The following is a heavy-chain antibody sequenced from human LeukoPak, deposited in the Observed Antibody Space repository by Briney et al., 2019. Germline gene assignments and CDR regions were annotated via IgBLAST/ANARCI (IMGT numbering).Heavy chain of an antibody. CDR1: GGSFSGYY. CDR2: INHSGST. J-gene: IGHJ6*02. V-gene: IGHV4-34*01. D-gene: IGHD1-1*01. CDR3: ARDLRYTMDV. Sequence: SETLSLTCAVYGGSFSGYYWSWIRQPPGKGLEWIGEINHSGSTNYNPSLKSRVTISVDTSKNQFSLKLSSVTAADTAVYYCARDLRYTMDVWGQGTTVTVSS.